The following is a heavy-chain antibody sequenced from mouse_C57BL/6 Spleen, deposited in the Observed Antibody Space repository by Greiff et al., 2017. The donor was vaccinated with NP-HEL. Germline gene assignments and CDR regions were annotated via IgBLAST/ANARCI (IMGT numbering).Heavy chain of an antibody. D-gene: IGHD2-4*01. CDR3: AGRYDYDGYFDY. CDR2: IYWDDDK. V-gene: IGHV8-12*01. Sequence: QVTLKVSGPGLLQSSPSLSLTCSFSGFSLSTSGMGVSWLRQPSGKGLEWLAHIYWDDDKRYNPSLKSRSTISKDTSRTQVFLKITSGDTADTATYYCAGRYDYDGYFDYWGQGTTLTVSA. CDR1: GFSLSTSGMG. J-gene: IGHJ2*01.